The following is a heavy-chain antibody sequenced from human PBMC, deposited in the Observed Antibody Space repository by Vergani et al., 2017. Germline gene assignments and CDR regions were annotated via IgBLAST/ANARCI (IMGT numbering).Heavy chain of an antibody. Sequence: EVQLVESGGGLVQPGGSLRLSCAASGFTFSSYSMNWVRQAPGKGLEWVSYISSSSSTIYYADSVKGRFTISRDNAKNSLYLQMNSLRAEDTAVYYCAREEGGYCSGGSCYGMDVWGRGTTVTVSS. J-gene: IGHJ6*02. V-gene: IGHV3-48*04. D-gene: IGHD2-15*01. CDR2: ISSSSSTI. CDR1: GFTFSSYS. CDR3: AREEGGYCSGGSCYGMDV.